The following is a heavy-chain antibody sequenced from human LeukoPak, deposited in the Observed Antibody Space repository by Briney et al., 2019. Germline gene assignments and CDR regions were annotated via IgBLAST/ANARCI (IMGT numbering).Heavy chain of an antibody. J-gene: IGHJ4*02. CDR1: GFTFSDYY. V-gene: IGHV3-11*01. CDR3: ARDLAPYYDILTGYSY. D-gene: IGHD3-9*01. CDR2: ISSSGSTI. Sequence: GGSLRLSCAASGFTFSDYYMSWIRQAPGKGLEWVSYISSSGSTIYYADSVKGRSTISRDNAKNSLYLQMNSLRAEDTAVYYCARDLAPYYDILTGYSYWGQGTLVTVSS.